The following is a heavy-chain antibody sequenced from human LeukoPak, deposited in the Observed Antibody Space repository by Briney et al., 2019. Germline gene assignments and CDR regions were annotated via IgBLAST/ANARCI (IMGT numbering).Heavy chain of an antibody. D-gene: IGHD3-10*01. Sequence: SETLTLTYTVSSVSISASNYFWGWIRQPPGKGLQSNGSIYFGGNTYYNAPLKSRVTLSVDTSKNLFSLTLASVTVADTAIYYCARLRRVRGGRMEFDNWGQGTLVTVSS. V-gene: IGHV4-39*01. J-gene: IGHJ4*02. CDR2: IYFGGNT. CDR1: SVSISASNYF. CDR3: ARLRRVRGGRMEFDN.